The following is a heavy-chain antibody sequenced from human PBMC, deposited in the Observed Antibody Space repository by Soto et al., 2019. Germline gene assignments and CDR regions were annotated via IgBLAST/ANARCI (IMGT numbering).Heavy chain of an antibody. CDR3: ASHSKGLFGP. D-gene: IGHD3-22*01. V-gene: IGHV4-4*02. Sequence: PSETLSLTCAVSGGSISSSNWWSWVRQPPGRGLEWIGEIYHSGNSNYNPSLKSRVTLSVDTSKNQFSLNLTSVTAADTAVYYSASHSKGLFGPWGQGTLVTVSS. CDR2: IYHSGNS. J-gene: IGHJ4*02. CDR1: GGSISSSNW.